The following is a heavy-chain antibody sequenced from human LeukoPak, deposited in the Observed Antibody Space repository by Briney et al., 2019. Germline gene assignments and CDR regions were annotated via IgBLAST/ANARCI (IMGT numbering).Heavy chain of an antibody. J-gene: IGHJ4*02. CDR2: ISGSGGST. D-gene: IGHD2-2*01. CDR3: AKAVVVVVPAARYYFDY. V-gene: IGHV3-23*01. CDR1: GFTFSSYA. Sequence: PGGSLRLSCAASGFTFSSYAMSWVRQAPGKGLEWVSAISGSGGSTYYADSVKGRFTISRDNSKNTLYLQMNSLRAEDTAVYYCAKAVVVVVPAARYYFDYWGQGTLVTVSS.